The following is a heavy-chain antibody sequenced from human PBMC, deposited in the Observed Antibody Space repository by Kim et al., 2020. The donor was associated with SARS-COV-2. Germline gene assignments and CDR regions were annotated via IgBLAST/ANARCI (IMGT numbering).Heavy chain of an antibody. V-gene: IGHV4-59*01. J-gene: IGHJ4*02. CDR1: GGSISSYY. Sequence: SETLSLTCTVSGGSISSYYWSWIRQPPGKGLEWIGYIYYSGSTNYNPSLKSRVTISVDTSKNQFSLKLSSVTAADTAVYYCARVLAAAGQPNSNFDYWGQGTLVTVSS. CDR3: ARVLAAAGQPNSNFDY. CDR2: IYYSGST. D-gene: IGHD6-13*01.